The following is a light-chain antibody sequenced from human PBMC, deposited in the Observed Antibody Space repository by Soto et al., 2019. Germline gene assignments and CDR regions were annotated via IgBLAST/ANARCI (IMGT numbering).Light chain of an antibody. CDR3: YSYAGTYTFV. CDR2: DVT. CDR1: ANVVGGHNY. Sequence: QSVLTQPRSVSGSPGQSATISCTGTANVVGGHNYVSWYQQHPGEAPKLLIYDVTERPSGVPDRFSGSKSGNTASLTISGLQTEDEADYYCYSYAGTYTFVFGTGTKVTVL. J-gene: IGLJ1*01. V-gene: IGLV2-11*01.